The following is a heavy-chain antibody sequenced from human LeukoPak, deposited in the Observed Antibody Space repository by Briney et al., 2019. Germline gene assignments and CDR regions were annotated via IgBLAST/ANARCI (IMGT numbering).Heavy chain of an antibody. CDR2: MYHSGST. CDR1: GGSISSSGYS. J-gene: IGHJ3*02. CDR3: ARGDTGNDAFDI. Sequence: SQTLSLTCAVSGGSISSSGYSWSWLRQPPGKGLEWIGYMYHSGSTYYDPSLKSRVTISVDRSKNEFSLKLSSVTAADTAVYYCARGDTGNDAFDIWGQGTMVTVSS. V-gene: IGHV4-30-2*01.